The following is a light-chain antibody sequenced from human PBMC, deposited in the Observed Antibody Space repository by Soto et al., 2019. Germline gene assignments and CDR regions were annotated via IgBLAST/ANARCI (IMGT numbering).Light chain of an antibody. V-gene: IGLV1-40*01. Sequence: QSVLTQPPSVSGSPGQRVTISCTGSSSNIGAGYDVHWYQQLPGTAPKLLIYGNSNRPSGVPDRFSGSKSGTSASLALTGLQAEDEADSDCQSYASRLSGPVVFGGGTQLTVL. CDR1: SSNIGAGYD. CDR3: QSYASRLSGPVV. J-gene: IGLJ2*01. CDR2: GNS.